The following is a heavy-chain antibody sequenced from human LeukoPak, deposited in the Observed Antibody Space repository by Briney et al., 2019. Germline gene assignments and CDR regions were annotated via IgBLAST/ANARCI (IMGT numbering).Heavy chain of an antibody. Sequence: GGSLRLSCAASGFTFSSYAMHWVRQASGKGLEWVAVISYDGSNKYYADSVKGRFTISRDNAKNSLYLQMNSLRAEDTAVYYCARDLGGEPTITSFDYWGQGTLVTVSS. CDR2: ISYDGSNK. V-gene: IGHV3-30*04. D-gene: IGHD3-10*01. CDR3: ARDLGGEPTITSFDY. CDR1: GFTFSSYA. J-gene: IGHJ4*02.